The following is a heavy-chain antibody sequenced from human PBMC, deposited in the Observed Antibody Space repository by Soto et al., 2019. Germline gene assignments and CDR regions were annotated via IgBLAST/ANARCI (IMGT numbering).Heavy chain of an antibody. V-gene: IGHV1-2*02. D-gene: IGHD6-19*01. CDR1: GYTFTGYY. CDR2: INPNSGGT. CDR3: ARESSSGWSYFFDY. J-gene: IGHJ4*02. Sequence: ASVKVSCKASGYTFTGYYMHWVRQAPGQGLEWMGWINPNSGGTNYAQKFQGRVTMTRDTSISTAYMELSRLRSDDTAVYYCARESSSGWSYFFDYWGQGTLVTVSS.